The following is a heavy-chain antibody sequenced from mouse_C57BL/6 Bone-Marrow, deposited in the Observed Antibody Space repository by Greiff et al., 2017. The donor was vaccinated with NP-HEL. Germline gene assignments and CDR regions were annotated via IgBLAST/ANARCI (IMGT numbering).Heavy chain of an antibody. CDR2: IYPRSGNT. D-gene: IGHD1-1*01. J-gene: IGHJ4*01. V-gene: IGHV1-81*01. CDR1: GYTFTSYG. Sequence: QVQLQQSGAELARPGASVKLSCKASGYTFTSYGISWVKQRTGQGLEWIGEIYPRSGNTYYNEKFKGKATLTADKSSSTAYMELRSLTSEDSAVYFCARRNYGSSLYAMDDWGQGTSVTVSS. CDR3: ARRNYGSSLYAMDD.